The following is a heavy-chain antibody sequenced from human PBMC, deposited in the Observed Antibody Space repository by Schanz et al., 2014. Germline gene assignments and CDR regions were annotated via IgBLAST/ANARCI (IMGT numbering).Heavy chain of an antibody. CDR3: ARDGEAAAGCDY. Sequence: QGQLVQSGAEVKKPGASAKVSCKASGYTFTSYGITWVRQAPGQGLEWMGWISAYNGHTTYAQKFQGRVTMTTDTSTSTAYMELSSLRSEDTAVYYCARDGEAAAGCDYWGQGTLVTVSS. J-gene: IGHJ4*02. CDR1: GYTFTSYG. V-gene: IGHV1-18*01. D-gene: IGHD6-13*01. CDR2: ISAYNGHT.